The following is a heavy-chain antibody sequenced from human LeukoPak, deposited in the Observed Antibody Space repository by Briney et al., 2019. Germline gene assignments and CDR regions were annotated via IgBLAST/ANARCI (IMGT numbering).Heavy chain of an antibody. CDR1: GFTFSSYW. Sequence: GGSLRLSCAASGFTFSSYWVHWVCHAPGKGLVWVSRINSDGRSTTYADSVKGRFTFSRDNAKNTLYLQMNSLRAEDTAVYYCARSRYHGMGVWGQGTTVTVSS. J-gene: IGHJ6*02. CDR2: INSDGRST. V-gene: IGHV3-74*01. CDR3: ARSRYHGMGV.